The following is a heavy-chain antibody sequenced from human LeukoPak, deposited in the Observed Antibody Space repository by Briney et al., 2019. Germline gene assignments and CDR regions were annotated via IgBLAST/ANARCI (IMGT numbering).Heavy chain of an antibody. CDR2: ISGSGGST. CDR3: AKGSHDYGNGDYYFDY. D-gene: IGHD4-17*01. V-gene: IGHV3-23*01. CDR1: GFTVSSNY. J-gene: IGHJ4*02. Sequence: PGGSLRLSCAASGFTVSSNYMSWVRQAPVKGLEWVSAISGSGGSTYYADSVKGRFTISRDNSKNTLYLQMNSLRAEDTAVYYCAKGSHDYGNGDYYFDYWGQGTLVTVSS.